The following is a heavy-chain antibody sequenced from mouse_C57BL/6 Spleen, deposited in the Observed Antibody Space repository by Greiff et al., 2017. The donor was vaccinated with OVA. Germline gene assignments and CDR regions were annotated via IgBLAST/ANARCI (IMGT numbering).Heavy chain of an antibody. D-gene: IGHD1-1*01. V-gene: IGHV1-62-2*01. CDR3: ARLDSYYYGSSYDY. Sequence: VQLVESGAELVKPGASVKMSCKASGYTFTEYTIHWVKQRSGQGLEWIGWFYPGSGSIKYNEKFKDKATLTADKSSSTVYMELSRLTSEDSAVYYGARLDSYYYGSSYDYWGQGTTLTVSS. CDR2: FYPGSGSI. CDR1: GYTFTEYT. J-gene: IGHJ2*01.